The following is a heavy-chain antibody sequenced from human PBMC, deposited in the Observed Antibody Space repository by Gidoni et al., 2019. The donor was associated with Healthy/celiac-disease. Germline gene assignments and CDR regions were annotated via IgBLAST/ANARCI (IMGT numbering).Heavy chain of an antibody. Sequence: QVQLQQWGAGLLKPSATLSLTCAVYGGSFSGYYWSWIRQPPGKGLEWIGEINHRGSTNYTPSLKSRVTISVDTSKNQFSLKLSSVTAADTAVYYCARGSVDGHDYWGQGTLVTVSS. CDR3: ARGSVDGHDY. J-gene: IGHJ4*02. V-gene: IGHV4-34*01. CDR1: GGSFSGYY. CDR2: INHRGST.